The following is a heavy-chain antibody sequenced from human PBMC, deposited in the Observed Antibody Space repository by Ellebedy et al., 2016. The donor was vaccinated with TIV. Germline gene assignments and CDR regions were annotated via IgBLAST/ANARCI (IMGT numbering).Heavy chain of an antibody. CDR1: GFSLSTTRVS. V-gene: IGHV2-70*11. CDR3: ARTDGSGWAFDS. J-gene: IGHJ4*02. Sequence: SGLTLVKPTQTLTLTCTFSGFSLSTTRVSVSWIRQPPGTALEWLARIDWDDDKYFNTSLRTRLTISKDTSKHQVVLTMTNMDPVDTATYYCARTDGSGWAFDSWGQGTLVTVSS. CDR2: IDWDDDK. D-gene: IGHD6-19*01.